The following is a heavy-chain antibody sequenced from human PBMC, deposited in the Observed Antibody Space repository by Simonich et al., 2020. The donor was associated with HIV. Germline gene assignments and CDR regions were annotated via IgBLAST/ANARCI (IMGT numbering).Heavy chain of an antibody. CDR2: SNYRGST. Sequence: QVQLQESGPGLVKPSETLSLTCTVSGGSISSYYWSWIRHPPGKGLEWFGYSNYRGSTNYNPSLKSRDTISVDTSKNQFSLKLSSGTAADTAVYDCARFRGSGYYYSLAFDIWGQGTMVTVSS. CDR1: GGSISSYY. D-gene: IGHD3-22*01. CDR3: ARFRGSGYYYSLAFDI. J-gene: IGHJ3*02. V-gene: IGHV4-59*08.